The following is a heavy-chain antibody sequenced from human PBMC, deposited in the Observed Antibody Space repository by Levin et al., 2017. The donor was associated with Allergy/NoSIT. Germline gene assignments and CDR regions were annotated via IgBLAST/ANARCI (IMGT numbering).Heavy chain of an antibody. Sequence: GESLKISCSASGFIFSQYTMHWVRQAPGKGLEFVSTTSPNAEFTHHADSVRGRFTMSRDNSQNTLYLQMSSLRLEDTALYYCVRDSGNYLFDYWGQGTPVTVSS. J-gene: IGHJ4*02. CDR1: GFIFSQYT. CDR2: TSPNAEFT. D-gene: IGHD1-26*01. V-gene: IGHV3-64D*06. CDR3: VRDSGNYLFDY.